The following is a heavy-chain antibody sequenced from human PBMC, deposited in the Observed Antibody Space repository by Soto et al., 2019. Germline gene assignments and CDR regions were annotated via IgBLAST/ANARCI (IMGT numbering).Heavy chain of an antibody. D-gene: IGHD5-12*01. CDR1: GGTFSSYT. CDR2: IVSILGIE. J-gene: IGHJ6*03. Sequence: QVQLVQSGAEVKKPGSSVKVSCKASGGTFSSYTISWVRQAPGQGLEWMGKIVSILGIENYAQKFQGRVKITEDKSTSTPYMELISMKSEDTAVYYCARYSGYDSPYFYYYYMDVWGKGTTVTVSS. V-gene: IGHV1-69*02. CDR3: ARYSGYDSPYFYYYYMDV.